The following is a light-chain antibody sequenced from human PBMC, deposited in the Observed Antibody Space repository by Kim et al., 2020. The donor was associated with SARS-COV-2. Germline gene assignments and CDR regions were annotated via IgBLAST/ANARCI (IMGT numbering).Light chain of an antibody. CDR3: NSRDSSGNSYF. CDR2: GEN. V-gene: IGLV3-19*01. Sequence: SSELTQDTAVSVALGQTVRVTCQGDSLRTYYASWYKQKPGQAPVLVIYGENNRPSGIPDRFSGSSSGNTASLTITGAQAEDEADYFCNSRDSSGNSYFFGTGTKVTVL. CDR1: SLRTYY. J-gene: IGLJ1*01.